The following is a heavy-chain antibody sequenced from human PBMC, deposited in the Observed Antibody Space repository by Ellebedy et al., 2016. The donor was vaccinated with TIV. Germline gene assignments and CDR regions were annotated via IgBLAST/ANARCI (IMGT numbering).Heavy chain of an antibody. V-gene: IGHV4-39*07. D-gene: IGHD1-26*01. CDR2: IYYSGST. CDR3: ARDKGSGANSDY. CDR1: GGSISSGGYY. Sequence: SETLSLXXTVSGGSISSGGYYWGWIRQPPGKGLEWIGSIYYSGSTYYNPSLKSRVTISVDTSKNQFSLKLSSVTAADTAVYYCARDKGSGANSDYWGQGTLVTVSS. J-gene: IGHJ4*02.